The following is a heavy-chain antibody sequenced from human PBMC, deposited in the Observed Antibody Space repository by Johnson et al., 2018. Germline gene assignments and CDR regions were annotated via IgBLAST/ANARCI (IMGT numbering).Heavy chain of an antibody. CDR1: VFTVSTNY. Sequence: QPGGSLRLSCAPSVFTVSTNYMNWVRQAPGKGLEGVSYISSSSSYIYYADPVKGRFTISRENAKNSLYLQMNSLRAEDTAVYYCAASRFLEWQFRAFDIWGQGTMVTVSS. D-gene: IGHD3-3*01. CDR3: AASRFLEWQFRAFDI. V-gene: IGHV3-21*05. J-gene: IGHJ3*02. CDR2: ISSSSSYI.